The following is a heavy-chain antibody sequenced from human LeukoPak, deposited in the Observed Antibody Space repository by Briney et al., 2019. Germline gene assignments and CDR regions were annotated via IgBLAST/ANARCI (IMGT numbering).Heavy chain of an antibody. CDR1: GFAFSSFA. D-gene: IGHD6-19*01. Sequence: PGGSLRLSCAASGFAFSSFAMGWVRQSPGKGLEWLSTINGGGNTTFYADSVKGRFTISRDNFKNTLYLHMDSLRPDGTAIYYCTKELHVAVAVADYYYFYMDVWGGGTAVTVSS. CDR2: INGGGNTT. CDR3: TKELHVAVAVADYYYFYMDV. J-gene: IGHJ6*03. V-gene: IGHV3-23*01.